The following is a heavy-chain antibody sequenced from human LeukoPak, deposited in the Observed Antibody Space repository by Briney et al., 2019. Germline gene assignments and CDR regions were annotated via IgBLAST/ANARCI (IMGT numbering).Heavy chain of an antibody. J-gene: IGHJ4*02. D-gene: IGHD2-2*01. V-gene: IGHV3-74*01. CDR1: GLTFSSYW. CDR2: INSDGSST. Sequence: GGSLRLSCAASGLTFSSYWMHWVRQAPGKGLVWVSRINSDGSSTSYADSVKGRFTISRDNAKNTLYLQMNSLRAEDTAVYYCARGLTTSYCSSTSCYGGFDYWGQGTLVTVSS. CDR3: ARGLTTSYCSSTSCYGGFDY.